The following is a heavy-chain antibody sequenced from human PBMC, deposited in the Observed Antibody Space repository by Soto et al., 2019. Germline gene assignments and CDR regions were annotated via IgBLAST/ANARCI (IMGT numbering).Heavy chain of an antibody. CDR2: IKSKTDGGTT. CDR1: GFTFSNAW. D-gene: IGHD5-18*01. Sequence: EVQLVESGGGLVKPGGSLRLSCAASGFTFSNAWMSWVRQAPGKGLEWVGRIKSKTDGGTTDYAATVKGRITISIDDSKNTSYLQLNRQKTDETAVYYCTKDRPLDLQHYCSGMDVWGQGTTVTVSS. V-gene: IGHV3-15*01. CDR3: TKDRPLDLQHYCSGMDV. J-gene: IGHJ6*02.